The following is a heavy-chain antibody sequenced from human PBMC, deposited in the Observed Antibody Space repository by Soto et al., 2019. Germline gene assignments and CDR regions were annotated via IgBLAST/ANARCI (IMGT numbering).Heavy chain of an antibody. CDR1: GFPFSSYV. V-gene: IGHV3-30*03. CDR2: ISIDGGNK. J-gene: IGHJ4*02. D-gene: IGHD2-21*02. Sequence: VQLVESGGGVVQPGTSLRLSCAASGFPFSSYVMHWVRQAPGKGLEWVALISIDGGNKYYADSVKGRFTISRDNSKNTVYLQMNSLRGEDTAVYYCARERRFVVVTATDYWGQGTLVTVSS. CDR3: ARERRFVVVTATDY.